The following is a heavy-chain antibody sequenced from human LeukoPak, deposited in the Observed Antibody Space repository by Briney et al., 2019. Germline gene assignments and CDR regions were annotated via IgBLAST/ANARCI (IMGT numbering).Heavy chain of an antibody. CDR2: ISTSSSYI. CDR3: TTDNLSLYGSVPAAFDY. V-gene: IGHV3-21*03. CDR1: GFTFSSYN. Sequence: GGSLRLSCAASGFTFSSYNMNWVRQAPGKGLEWVSSISTSSSYIYYADSVKGRFTISRNNAKNSLYLQMNSLKTEDTAVYYCTTDNLSLYGSVPAAFDYWGQGTLVTVSS. D-gene: IGHD3-10*01. J-gene: IGHJ4*02.